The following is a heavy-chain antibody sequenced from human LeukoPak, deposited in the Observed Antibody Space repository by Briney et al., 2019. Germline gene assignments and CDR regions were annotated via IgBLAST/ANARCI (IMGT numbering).Heavy chain of an antibody. CDR3: ARAREDYDYVWGSYPKYYFDY. V-gene: IGHV1-18*01. CDR2: ISAYNGNT. D-gene: IGHD3-16*02. CDR1: GYTFTSYG. Sequence: GASVKVSCKASGYTFTSYGISWVRQAPGQGLEWMGWISAYNGNTNYAQKLRGRVTMTTDTSTSTAYMELRSLRSDDTAVYYCARAREDYDYVWGSYPKYYFDYWGQGTLVTVSS. J-gene: IGHJ4*02.